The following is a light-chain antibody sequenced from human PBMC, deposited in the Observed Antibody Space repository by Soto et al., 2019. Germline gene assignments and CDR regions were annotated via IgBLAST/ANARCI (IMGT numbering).Light chain of an antibody. Sequence: QSALTQPASVSGSPGQSITISCTGTSSDVGSYNLVSWYQQHPGKAPKLMIYEVSKRPSGVSNRFSGSKSGNTASLTISGLQAEDEADYYCCSYAASSTFRVFGTGTKVTVL. J-gene: IGLJ1*01. V-gene: IGLV2-23*02. CDR2: EVS. CDR3: CSYAASSTFRV. CDR1: SSDVGSYNL.